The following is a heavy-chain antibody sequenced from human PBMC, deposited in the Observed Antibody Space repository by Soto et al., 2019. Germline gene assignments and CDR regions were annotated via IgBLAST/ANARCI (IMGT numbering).Heavy chain of an antibody. D-gene: IGHD6-6*01. Sequence: SETLSLTCAVYGGSFSGYYWSWIRQPPGKGLEWIGEINHSGSTNYNPSLKSRVTISVGTSKNQFSLKLSSVTAADTAVYYCASGPARGAFIAARGEDRYYYGMDVWGQGTTVTVSS. CDR2: INHSGST. CDR3: ASGPARGAFIAARGEDRYYYGMDV. CDR1: GGSFSGYY. V-gene: IGHV4-34*01. J-gene: IGHJ6*02.